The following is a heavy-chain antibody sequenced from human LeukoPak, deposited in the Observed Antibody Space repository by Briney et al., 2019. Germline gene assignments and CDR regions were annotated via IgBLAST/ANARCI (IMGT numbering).Heavy chain of an antibody. CDR2: ISSSSNTI. J-gene: IGHJ4*02. CDR3: ARDHVAAAESY. CDR1: GFTFSSHS. V-gene: IGHV3-48*01. D-gene: IGHD6-13*01. Sequence: SGGSLRLSCAASGFTFSSHSMNWVRQAPGKGLGWVSYISSSSNTIYYADSVKGRFTISRDNDKNSLYLQMNSLRAEDTAVYYCARDHVAAAESYWGQGTLVTVSS.